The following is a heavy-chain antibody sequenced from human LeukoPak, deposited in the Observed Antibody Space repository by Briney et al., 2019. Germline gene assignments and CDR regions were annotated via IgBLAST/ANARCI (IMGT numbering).Heavy chain of an antibody. D-gene: IGHD3-10*01. Sequence: ASVKVSCKASGYTFTSYDINWVRQATGQGLEWMGWMNPNSGNTGYAQKFQGRVTITRNTSISTAYMELSSLRSEDTAVYYCARVAGEDDNWFNPWGQGTLVTVSS. V-gene: IGHV1-8*03. CDR2: MNPNSGNT. CDR1: GYTFTSYD. CDR3: ARVAGEDDNWFNP. J-gene: IGHJ5*02.